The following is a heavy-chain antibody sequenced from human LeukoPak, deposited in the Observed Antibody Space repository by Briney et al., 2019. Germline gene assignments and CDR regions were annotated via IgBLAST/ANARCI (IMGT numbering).Heavy chain of an antibody. J-gene: IGHJ4*02. CDR2: IYYSGST. CDR3: ARGRRLWESDY. Sequence: SETLSLTCTVSGGSISSYYWSWIRQPPGKGLEWIGYIYYSGSTYYNPSLKSRVTISVDTSKNQFSLKLSSVTAADTAVYYCARGRRLWESDYWGQGTLVTVSS. CDR1: GGSISSYY. V-gene: IGHV4-59*12. D-gene: IGHD5-18*01.